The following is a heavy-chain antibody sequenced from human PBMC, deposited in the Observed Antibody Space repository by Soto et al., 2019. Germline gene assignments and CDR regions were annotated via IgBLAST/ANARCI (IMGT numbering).Heavy chain of an antibody. V-gene: IGHV4-31*03. CDR1: GGSINSGAYY. Sequence: SETLSLTCTVSGGSINSGAYYWSWIRQHPGKGLEWIGYIYYSGSTYYNPSLKSRVTISVDTSKNQFSLKLSSVTAADTAVYYCARDLIDGYFDCWGQGTLVTVSS. CDR3: ARDLIDGYFDC. CDR2: IYYSGST. J-gene: IGHJ4*02.